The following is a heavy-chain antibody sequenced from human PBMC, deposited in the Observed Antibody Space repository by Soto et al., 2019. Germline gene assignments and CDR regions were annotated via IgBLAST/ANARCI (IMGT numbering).Heavy chain of an antibody. D-gene: IGHD6-13*01. CDR3: GNWIAGVGY. V-gene: IGHV3-72*01. Sequence: EVQLVESGGGLVQPGGSLRLSCAASGFTFSDHYLDWVRQAPGKGLEWVGRTQHKTNRYTTEYAASVTGRFTISRDDSKTSLSLQTDSLEPEVTAMYYGGNWIAGVGYWGQGTLVTGSS. CDR2: TQHKTNRYTT. J-gene: IGHJ4*02. CDR1: GFTFSDHY.